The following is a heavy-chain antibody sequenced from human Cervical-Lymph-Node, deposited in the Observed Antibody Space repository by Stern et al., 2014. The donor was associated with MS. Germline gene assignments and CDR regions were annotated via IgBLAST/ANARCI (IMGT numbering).Heavy chain of an antibody. D-gene: IGHD4-17*01. CDR3: ARVWGDYPFYYYGVDV. CDR1: GYTFTSYD. Sequence: QVQLLQSGAEVKKPGASVKVSCKASGYTFTSYDINWVRQATGQGLEWMGWMNSNSGKTGYAQKFQGRVTMTRNTSISTAYMELRSLTSEDTAVYYCARVWGDYPFYYYGVDVWGQGTTVTVSS. V-gene: IGHV1-8*01. CDR2: MNSNSGKT. J-gene: IGHJ6*02.